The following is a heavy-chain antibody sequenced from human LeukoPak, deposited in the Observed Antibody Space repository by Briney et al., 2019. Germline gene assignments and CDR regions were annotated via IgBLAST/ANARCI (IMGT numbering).Heavy chain of an antibody. Sequence: PSETLSLTCAVYGGSFSGYYWSWIRQPPGKGLEWIGEINHSGSTNYNPSLKSRVTISVDTSKNQFSLKLSSVTAADTAVYYCARRGHYYYYGMDVWGQGTTVTVSS. CDR1: GGSFSGYY. V-gene: IGHV4-34*01. CDR3: ARRGHYYYYGMDV. CDR2: INHSGST. J-gene: IGHJ6*02.